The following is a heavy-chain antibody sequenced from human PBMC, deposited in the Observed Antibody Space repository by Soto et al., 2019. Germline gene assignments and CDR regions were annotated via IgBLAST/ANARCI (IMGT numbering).Heavy chain of an antibody. D-gene: IGHD2-15*01. V-gene: IGHV3-30-3*01. CDR1: GFTFSSYA. Sequence: QVQLVEFGGGVVQPGRSLRLSGAASGFTFSSYALYWVRQAPGKGLEWVAVISYDGNNKYYADSVKGRFTISRDNSKNTLYLQMNSVRAEDMAVYYCARAGCDGGSCYTLVGLRYGMDVWGQGTTVTVSS. J-gene: IGHJ6*02. CDR2: ISYDGNNK. CDR3: ARAGCDGGSCYTLVGLRYGMDV.